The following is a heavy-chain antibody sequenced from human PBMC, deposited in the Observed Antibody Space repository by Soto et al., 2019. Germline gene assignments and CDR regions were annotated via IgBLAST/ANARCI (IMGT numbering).Heavy chain of an antibody. J-gene: IGHJ4*02. V-gene: IGHV3-48*03. CDR3: ARDRAAGGY. D-gene: IGHD6-13*01. CDR1: GFSFSNYE. Sequence: PGGSLRLSCAASGFSFSNYEMNWVRQAPGKGLEWVAYISSGGSTVHYADSVRGRFTVSRDNARNSLYLQMNTLRVEDTALYCCARDRAAGGYWGQGTLVTVSS. CDR2: ISSGGSTV.